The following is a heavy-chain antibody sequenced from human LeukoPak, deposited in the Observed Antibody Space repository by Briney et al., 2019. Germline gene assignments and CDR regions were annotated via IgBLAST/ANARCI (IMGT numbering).Heavy chain of an antibody. CDR2: IYYSGST. CDR3: ARVSVAGWTKNAFDI. D-gene: IGHD6-19*01. J-gene: IGHJ3*02. CDR1: GGSIRSSDDY. Sequence: SETLSLTCSVSGGSIRSSDDYWGFVRQPPGKGLEWIGSIYYSGSTYYNPSLKSRVTISVDTSKNQFSLKLSSVTAADTAVYYCARVSVAGWTKNAFDIWGQGTMVTVSS. V-gene: IGHV4-39*07.